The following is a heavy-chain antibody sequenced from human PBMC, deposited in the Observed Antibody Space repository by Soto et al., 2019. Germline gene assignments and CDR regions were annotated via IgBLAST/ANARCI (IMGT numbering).Heavy chain of an antibody. J-gene: IGHJ6*02. Sequence: SETLSLTCSVSGGSVSGGSYQWTWIRQAPGKGLEWIGYVHFSGGTNYNPSLESRVTISIDTSRDQFSLKLTSLTAADTAVYFCARDNMATFDYHYYGMDAWGQGTTVTVSS. CDR2: VHFSGGT. V-gene: IGHV4-61*01. CDR3: ARDNMATFDYHYYGMDA. D-gene: IGHD5-12*01. CDR1: GGSVSGGSYQ.